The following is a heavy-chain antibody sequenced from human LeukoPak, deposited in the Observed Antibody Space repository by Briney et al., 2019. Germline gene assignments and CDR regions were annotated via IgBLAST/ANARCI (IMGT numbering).Heavy chain of an antibody. Sequence: SETLSLTCAVSGYSISSGYYWGWIRQPPGKGLEWIGSIYHSGSTYYNPSLKSRVTISVDTSKNQFSLKLSSVTAADTAVYYCARHRASGSYYPDYWGQGTLVTVSS. CDR3: ARHRASGSYYPDY. CDR2: IYHSGST. J-gene: IGHJ4*02. CDR1: GYSISSGYY. V-gene: IGHV4-38-2*01. D-gene: IGHD1-26*01.